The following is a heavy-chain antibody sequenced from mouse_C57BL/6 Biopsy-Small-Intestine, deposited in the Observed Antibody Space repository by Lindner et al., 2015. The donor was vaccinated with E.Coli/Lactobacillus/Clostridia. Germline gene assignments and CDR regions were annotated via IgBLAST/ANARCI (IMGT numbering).Heavy chain of an antibody. CDR2: ILPGSGST. J-gene: IGHJ2*01. Sequence: VQLQESGAELMKPGASVKLSCKATGYTFTGYWIEWVKQRPGHGLEWIGEILPGSGSTNHNEKFKGKATFTADTSSNTAYMQLSSLTTEDSAIYYCAYYYGSSHFDYWGQGTTLTVSS. CDR3: AYYYGSSHFDY. V-gene: IGHV1-9*01. D-gene: IGHD1-1*01. CDR1: GYTFTGYW.